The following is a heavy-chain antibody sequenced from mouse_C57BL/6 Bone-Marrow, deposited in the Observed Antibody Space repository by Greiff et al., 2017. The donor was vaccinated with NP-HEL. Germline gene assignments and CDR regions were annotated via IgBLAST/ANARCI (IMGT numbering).Heavy chain of an antibody. D-gene: IGHD1-2*01. Sequence: EVHLVESGGGLVQPKGSLKLSCAASGFSFNTYAMNWVRQAPGKGLEWVARIRSKSNNYATYYADSVKDRFTISRDDSESMLYLQMNNLKTEDTAMYYCVRHPRPMDYWGQGTSVTVSS. V-gene: IGHV10-1*01. J-gene: IGHJ4*01. CDR2: IRSKSNNYAT. CDR3: VRHPRPMDY. CDR1: GFSFNTYA.